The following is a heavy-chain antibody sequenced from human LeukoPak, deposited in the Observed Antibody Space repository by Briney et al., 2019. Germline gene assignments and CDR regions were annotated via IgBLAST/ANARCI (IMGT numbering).Heavy chain of an antibody. CDR2: ISSSSSYI. Sequence: GGSLRLSCAASGFTFSSYSMNWVLQAPGKGLGWVSSISSSSSYIYYADSVKGRFTISRDNAKNSLYLQMNSLRAEGTAVYYCAREGITGTPLDYWGQGTLVTVSS. J-gene: IGHJ4*02. CDR1: GFTFSSYS. D-gene: IGHD1-20*01. V-gene: IGHV3-21*01. CDR3: AREGITGTPLDY.